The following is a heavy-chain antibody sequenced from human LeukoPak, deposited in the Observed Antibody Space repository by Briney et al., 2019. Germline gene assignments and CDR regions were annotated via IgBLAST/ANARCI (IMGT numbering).Heavy chain of an antibody. V-gene: IGHV4-59*08. D-gene: IGHD3-16*01. CDR3: ARHGGFASPLGY. Sequence: SETLSLTCTVSGGSINSYYWSWIRQPPGKGLEGIGYISYSGSTSYNPSLKSRVTISVDTSKNQFSLKLTSVTAADTAVYYCARHGGFASPLGYWGQGTLVTVSS. J-gene: IGHJ4*02. CDR2: ISYSGST. CDR1: GGSINSYY.